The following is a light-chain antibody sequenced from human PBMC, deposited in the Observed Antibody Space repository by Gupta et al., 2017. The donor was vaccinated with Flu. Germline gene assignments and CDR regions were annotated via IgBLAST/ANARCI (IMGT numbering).Light chain of an antibody. CDR1: QNVNNN. Sequence: EVVLTPSPATLSVSPGGRVSLSCRASQNVNNNLAWYQQKPGQAPRLLIYSASSRETGVPARFSGVGFGKDFTLTVSGRQSEDYALYYCQQDNLWSPLTFGGGTKLEI. CDR2: SAS. V-gene: IGKV3-15*01. J-gene: IGKJ4*01. CDR3: QQDNLWSPLT.